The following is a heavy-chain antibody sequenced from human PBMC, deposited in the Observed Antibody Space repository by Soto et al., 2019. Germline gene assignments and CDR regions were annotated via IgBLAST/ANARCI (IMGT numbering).Heavy chain of an antibody. Sequence: QVQLVQSGAEVKKPGSSVKVSCKASGGTFSSYTISWVRQAPGQGLEWMGRIIPILGIANYAQKIQGRVTITADKSTSTAYMELSSLKSEDTAVYYCARETGTMIGEHWGQGTLVTVSS. D-gene: IGHD3-22*01. CDR2: IIPILGIA. J-gene: IGHJ1*01. V-gene: IGHV1-69*02. CDR3: ARETGTMIGEH. CDR1: GGTFSSYT.